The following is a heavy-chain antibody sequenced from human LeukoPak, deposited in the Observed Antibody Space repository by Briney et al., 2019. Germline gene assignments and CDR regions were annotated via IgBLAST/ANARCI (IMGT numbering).Heavy chain of an antibody. Sequence: VQPGRSLRLSCAASGFTFSSYGRHWVRQAPGKGLEWVAVISYDGSNKYYADSVKGRFTISRDNSKNTLYLQMNSLRAEDTAVYYCAKGDDYGDLFDYWGQGTLVTVSS. CDR1: GFTFSSYG. J-gene: IGHJ4*02. D-gene: IGHD4-17*01. V-gene: IGHV3-30*18. CDR3: AKGDDYGDLFDY. CDR2: ISYDGSNK.